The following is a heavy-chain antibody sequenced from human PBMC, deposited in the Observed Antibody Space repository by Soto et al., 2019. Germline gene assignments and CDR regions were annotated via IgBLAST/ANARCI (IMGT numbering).Heavy chain of an antibody. Sequence: ETLSLTCAVSGGSCSGYYWSWIRQPPGKGLEWIGEINHSGSTNYNPSLKSRVTISVDTSKNQFSLKLSSVTAADTAVYYCARHRVKPLYSSSWYPYYYYYYGMDVWGQGTTVTVSS. CDR2: INHSGST. V-gene: IGHV4-34*01. J-gene: IGHJ6*02. D-gene: IGHD6-13*01. CDR1: GGSCSGYY. CDR3: ARHRVKPLYSSSWYPYYYYYYGMDV.